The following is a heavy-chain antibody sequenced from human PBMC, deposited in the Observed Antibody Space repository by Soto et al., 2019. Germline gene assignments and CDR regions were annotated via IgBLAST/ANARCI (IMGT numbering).Heavy chain of an antibody. CDR2: IYYSGST. J-gene: IGHJ4*02. V-gene: IGHV4-31*03. D-gene: IGHD2-2*01. Sequence: QVQLQESGPGLVKPSQTLSLTCTVSGGSISSGGYFWSWIRQHPGKGLEWIGYIYYSGSTYYNPSLKSRVTISVDTSKNQFSLKLNSVTAADTAVYYCARSSTSANYFDYWGQGTLVTVSS. CDR3: ARSSTSANYFDY. CDR1: GGSISSGGYF.